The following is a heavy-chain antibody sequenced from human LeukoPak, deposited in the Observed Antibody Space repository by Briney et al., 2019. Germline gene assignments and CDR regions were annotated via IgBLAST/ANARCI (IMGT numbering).Heavy chain of an antibody. CDR1: GGSFSGYY. J-gene: IGHJ4*02. CDR3: ARHSKSSGYSSGWFDKPPSIPLGFDY. Sequence: SETLSLTCAVYGGSFSGYYWSWIRQPPGKGLEWIGEINHSGSTNYNPSLKSRVTISVDTSKNQFSLKLSSVTAADTAVYYCARHSKSSGYSSGWFDKPPSIPLGFDYWGQGTLVTVSS. CDR2: INHSGST. D-gene: IGHD6-19*01. V-gene: IGHV4-34*01.